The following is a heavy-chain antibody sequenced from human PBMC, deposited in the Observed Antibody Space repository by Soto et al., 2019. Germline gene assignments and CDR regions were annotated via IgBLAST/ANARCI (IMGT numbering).Heavy chain of an antibody. V-gene: IGHV1-18*01. Sequence: QVQLVQSGAEVKKPGASVKVSCKASGYTFTSYGISWVRQAPGHGLEWMGWISAYNRNTNYPQKIQGRVTMNTDTPTTTAYMQLRSLRSDDTAVYYGARGTTAETGIYWGQGTLVTVSS. D-gene: IGHD4-17*01. CDR1: GYTFTSYG. CDR3: ARGTTAETGIY. CDR2: ISAYNRNT. J-gene: IGHJ4*02.